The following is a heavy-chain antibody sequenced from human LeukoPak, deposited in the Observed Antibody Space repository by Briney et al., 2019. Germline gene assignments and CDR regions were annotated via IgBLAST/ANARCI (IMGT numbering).Heavy chain of an antibody. D-gene: IGHD2-15*01. Sequence: PSETLSLTCTVSGGSISSGDYYWSWIRQPPGKGLEWIGYIYYSGSTYYNPSLKSRVTISVDTSKNQFSLKLSSVTAADTAVYYCAREDTSSPLGPYYFDYWGQGTLVTVSS. V-gene: IGHV4-30-4*02. J-gene: IGHJ4*02. CDR3: AREDTSSPLGPYYFDY. CDR1: GGSISSGDYY. CDR2: IYYSGST.